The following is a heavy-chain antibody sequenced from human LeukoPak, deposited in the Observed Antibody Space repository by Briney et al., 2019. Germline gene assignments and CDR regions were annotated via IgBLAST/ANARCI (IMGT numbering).Heavy chain of an antibody. V-gene: IGHV4-59*08. CDR1: GDSIRRNY. CDR2: IHYSGNT. CDR3: AAYRSGTHYNSYYFDD. D-gene: IGHD3-10*01. Sequence: SETLSLTCGISGDSIRRNYWSWIRQPPGKGLEWIGYIHYSGNTNYNPSLKSRVSISVDTSKDQFSLKLTSVTAADTAVYYCAAYRSGTHYNSYYFDDWGQGTLVIVSS. J-gene: IGHJ4*02.